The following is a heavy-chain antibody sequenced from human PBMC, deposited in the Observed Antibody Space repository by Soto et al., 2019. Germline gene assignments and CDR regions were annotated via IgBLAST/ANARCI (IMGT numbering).Heavy chain of an antibody. CDR2: INYGGST. V-gene: IGHV4-39*01. CDR3: ASPYGSGSFNWFDP. Sequence: SETLSLTCTVSGGSISSSNYYWGWVRQPPGKGLEWIGSINYGGSTYYNPSRKSRVTISLDTSKNQFSLKLSSVTAADTAVYYCASPYGSGSFNWFDPWGQGTLVTVS. D-gene: IGHD3-10*01. J-gene: IGHJ5*02. CDR1: GGSISSSNYY.